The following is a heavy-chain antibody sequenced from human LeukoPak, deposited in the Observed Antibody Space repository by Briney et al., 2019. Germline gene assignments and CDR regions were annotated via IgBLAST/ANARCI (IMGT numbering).Heavy chain of an antibody. D-gene: IGHD3-10*01. CDR1: GGTFSSYA. CDR2: IIPIFGTA. Sequence: SVKVSCKASGGTFSSYAISWVRQAPGQGLERMGGIIPIFGTANYAQKFQGRVTITADESTSTAYMELSSLRSEDTAVYYCASPRTDGSGSYSFFHPIDYWGQGTLVTVSS. V-gene: IGHV1-69*01. J-gene: IGHJ4*02. CDR3: ASPRTDGSGSYSFFHPIDY.